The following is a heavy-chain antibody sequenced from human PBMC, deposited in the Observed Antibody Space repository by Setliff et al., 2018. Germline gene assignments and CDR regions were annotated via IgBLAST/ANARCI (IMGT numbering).Heavy chain of an antibody. Sequence: PGGSLRLSCASSGFTFGGSAMHWVRQAPGKGLEWVAFIWFDGSNKYYAASVTGRFTISRDNSKNTLYLQMNSLRAEDTAVYYCASPRGGIAVALYYWGQGTLVTVSS. D-gene: IGHD6-19*01. V-gene: IGHV3-33*01. CDR3: ASPRGGIAVALYY. J-gene: IGHJ4*02. CDR2: IWFDGSNK. CDR1: GFTFGGSA.